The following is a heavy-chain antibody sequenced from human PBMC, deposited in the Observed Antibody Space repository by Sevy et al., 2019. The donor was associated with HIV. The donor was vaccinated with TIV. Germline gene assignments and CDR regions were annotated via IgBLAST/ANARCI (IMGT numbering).Heavy chain of an antibody. CDR2: IYPGDSAT. D-gene: IGHD3-22*01. J-gene: IGHJ2*01. CDR3: ARRQPQNYFDSSGYYAPDRYFDL. V-gene: IGHV5-51*01. Sequence: GESLKISCRGSGYTFSNYWIGWVRQMPGKGLEWMGIIYPGDSATRYSPSFQGQVTISADKSISTAYLQWSSLKASDTAMYYCARRQPQNYFDSSGYYAPDRYFDLWGRGTLVTVSS. CDR1: GYTFSNYW.